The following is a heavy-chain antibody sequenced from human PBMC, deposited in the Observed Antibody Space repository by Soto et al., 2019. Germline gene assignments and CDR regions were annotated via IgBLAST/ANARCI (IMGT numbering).Heavy chain of an antibody. CDR3: ARSPIVAADYYYMDV. Sequence: QVQLQESGPGLVKPSETLSLTCSVSGVSISSYYWSWIRHPPGKGLEWIGNVFYTGSTSYNPSLDSRVTLSLDTSKNQLSLTLDSVTAADTAVYYCARSPIVAADYYYMDVWGKGTKVIVSS. D-gene: IGHD6-13*01. CDR1: GVSISSYY. J-gene: IGHJ6*03. V-gene: IGHV4-59*08. CDR2: VFYTGST.